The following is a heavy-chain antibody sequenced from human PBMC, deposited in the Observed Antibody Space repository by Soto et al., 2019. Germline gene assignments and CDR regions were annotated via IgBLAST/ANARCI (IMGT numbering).Heavy chain of an antibody. Sequence: GESLKISCAASGFTFSSYWMLWVRQAPGKGLAWVSRINSDGSSTSSADSVKGRFTISRDNAKNTLYLQMNSLRAEDTAVYYCARAMAVGYCSSISCSDAFDIWGQGTMVTVSS. CDR1: GFTFSSYW. D-gene: IGHD2-2*01. CDR2: INSDGSST. J-gene: IGHJ3*02. CDR3: ARAMAVGYCSSISCSDAFDI. V-gene: IGHV3-74*01.